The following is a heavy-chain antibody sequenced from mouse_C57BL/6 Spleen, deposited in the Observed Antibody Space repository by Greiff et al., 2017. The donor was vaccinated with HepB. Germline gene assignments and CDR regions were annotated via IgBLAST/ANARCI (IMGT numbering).Heavy chain of an antibody. CDR1: GYTFTSYW. J-gene: IGHJ3*01. CDR2: IYPGSGST. Sequence: QVQLKQPGAELVKPGASVKMSCKASGYTFTSYWITWVKQRPGQGLEWIGDIYPGSGSTNYNEKFKSKATLTVDTSSSTAYMQLSSLTSEDSAVYYCAREGNYYGSSFPWFAYWGQGTLVTVSA. CDR3: AREGNYYGSSFPWFAY. V-gene: IGHV1-55*01. D-gene: IGHD1-1*01.